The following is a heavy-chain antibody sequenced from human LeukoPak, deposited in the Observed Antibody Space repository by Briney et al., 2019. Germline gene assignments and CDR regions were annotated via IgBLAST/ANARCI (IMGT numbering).Heavy chain of an antibody. J-gene: IGHJ4*02. D-gene: IGHD3-10*01. V-gene: IGHV3-7*05. CDR2: IKQDGGEE. CDR3: VRDIWGSGSY. CDR1: GFMFSFYW. Sequence: GGSLRLSCATSGFMFSFYWMNRVRQAPGKGLEWVAAIKQDGGEEEYVGPVRGRFIISRDNAKNSLYLQMNSLRVEDTAVYYCVRDIWGSGSYWGQGTLVTVSS.